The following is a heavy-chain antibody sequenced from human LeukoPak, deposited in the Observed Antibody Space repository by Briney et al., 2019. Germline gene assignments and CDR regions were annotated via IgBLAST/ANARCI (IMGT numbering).Heavy chain of an antibody. CDR3: ARGPVVVVAATHYFDS. CDR1: GGSISGRSYY. CDR2: FYYTGIT. Sequence: KPSETLSLTCSVSGGSISGRSYYWGWIRQPPGKGLEWIGSFYYTGITYFNPSLKGRVTVSVDTSRKHFSLKLASVTAADTAVYYCARGPVVVVAATHYFDSWGQGTLLTVSS. V-gene: IGHV4-39*07. J-gene: IGHJ4*02. D-gene: IGHD2-15*01.